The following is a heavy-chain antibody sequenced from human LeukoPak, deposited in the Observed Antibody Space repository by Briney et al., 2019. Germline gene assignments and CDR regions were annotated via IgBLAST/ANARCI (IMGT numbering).Heavy chain of an antibody. CDR1: GFTFSSYS. V-gene: IGHV3-21*01. CDR2: ISDTGSSI. J-gene: IGHJ4*02. Sequence: PGGSLRLSCAASGFTFSSYSMNWVRQAPGKGLEWVSSISDTGSSIYYADSVKGRFTISRDNAKNSLYLQMNNLRAEDTAVYYCARDLWFGELLEYWGQGTLVTVSS. CDR3: ARDLWFGELLEY. D-gene: IGHD3-10*01.